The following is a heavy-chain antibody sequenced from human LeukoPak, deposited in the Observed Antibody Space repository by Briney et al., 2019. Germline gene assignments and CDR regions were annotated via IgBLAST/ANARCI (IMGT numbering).Heavy chain of an antibody. CDR3: ARGIWFPDY. J-gene: IGHJ4*02. D-gene: IGHD3-10*01. V-gene: IGHV4-34*01. Sequence: SETLSLTCAVYGGSFSGYYWSWIRQPPGKGLEWIGEINHSGSTNYNPSLKSRVTISVDTSKNQFSLKLSSVTAADTAVYYCARGIWFPDYWGQGTLVTVSS. CDR1: GGSFSGYY. CDR2: INHSGST.